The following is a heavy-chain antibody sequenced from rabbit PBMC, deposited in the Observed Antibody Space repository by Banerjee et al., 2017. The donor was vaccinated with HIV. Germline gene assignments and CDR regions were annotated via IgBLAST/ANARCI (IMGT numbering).Heavy chain of an antibody. CDR2: IGAGST. CDR3: AREGTYAGDAGYGYAYYFTL. V-gene: IGHV1S45*01. J-gene: IGHJ4*01. CDR1: GFSFSSNYW. Sequence: QEQLEESGGDLVKPEGSLTLTCTASGFSFSSNYWLCWVRQAPGKGLEWIACIGAGSTYYATWAKGRFTISKTSSTTVTLQMTSLTAADTATYFCAREGTYAGDAGYGYAYYFTLWGPGTLVTVS. D-gene: IGHD6-1*01.